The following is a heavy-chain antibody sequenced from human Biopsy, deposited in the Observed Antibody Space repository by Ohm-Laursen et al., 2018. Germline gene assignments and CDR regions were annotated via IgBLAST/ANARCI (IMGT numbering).Heavy chain of an antibody. J-gene: IGHJ4*02. Sequence: GASVTVSCKASGYSFTSYYMHWVRQAPGQGLEWMGWISPKSGDTNYAHKFQGNITMTRDTSMSTAYMEMSRLRCDDTAVYYCALQSVAQMKNFDYWGQGTLVTVSS. V-gene: IGHV1-2*02. D-gene: IGHD6-19*01. CDR3: ALQSVAQMKNFDY. CDR1: GYSFTSYY. CDR2: ISPKSGDT.